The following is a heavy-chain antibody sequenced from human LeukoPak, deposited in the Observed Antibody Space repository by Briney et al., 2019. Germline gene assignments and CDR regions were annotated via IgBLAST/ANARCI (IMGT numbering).Heavy chain of an antibody. Sequence: GGSLRLSCAPSGLSFSNYYMSWVRQAPGKGLEWVANIKQDGSEKNYVDSVKGRFTISRDNAKNSLYLQLNSLRAEDTAVYYCRAASYWGQGTLVTVSS. CDR3: RAASY. CDR2: IKQDGSEK. D-gene: IGHD6-25*01. V-gene: IGHV3-7*01. CDR1: GLSFSNYY. J-gene: IGHJ4*02.